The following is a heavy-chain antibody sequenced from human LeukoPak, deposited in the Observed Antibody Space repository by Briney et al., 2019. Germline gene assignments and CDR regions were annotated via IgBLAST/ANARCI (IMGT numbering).Heavy chain of an antibody. V-gene: IGHV4-39*07. Sequence: SETLSLTCTVSGGSISSSSYYWGWIRQPPGKGLEWIGRIYTSGSTNYNPSLKSRVTISVDTSKNQFSLKLSSVTAADTAVYYCAREVEDTAMVWGYYYYMDVWGKGTTVTVSS. CDR3: AREVEDTAMVWGYYYYMDV. J-gene: IGHJ6*03. D-gene: IGHD5-18*01. CDR1: GGSISSSSYY. CDR2: IYTSGST.